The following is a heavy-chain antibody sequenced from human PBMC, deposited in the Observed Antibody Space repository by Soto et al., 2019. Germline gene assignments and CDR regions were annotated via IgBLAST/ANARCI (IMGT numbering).Heavy chain of an antibody. Sequence: PGESLKISCKGSGYSFAGYWIGWVRQMPGKGLDWMGVIYPGDSDTRYSPSFHGQVTISADKSISTAYLQWSSLKASDTAMYFCGRLPGARRGFDGINVCGQGRMVT. D-gene: IGHD3-10*01. V-gene: IGHV5-51*01. J-gene: IGHJ3*01. CDR3: GRLPGARRGFDGINV. CDR2: IYPGDSDT. CDR1: GYSFAGYW.